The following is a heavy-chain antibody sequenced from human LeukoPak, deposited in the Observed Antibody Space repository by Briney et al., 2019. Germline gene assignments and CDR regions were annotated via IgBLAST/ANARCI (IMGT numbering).Heavy chain of an antibody. D-gene: IGHD3-22*01. CDR3: TRGSIAYYYMDV. J-gene: IGHJ6*03. V-gene: IGHV4-59*01. Sequence: SETLSLTCTVSGGSISSYYWSWLRQPPGKGLEWIGYIYYSGSTNYNPSLKSRVTISVDTSKNQFSLKLSSVTAADTAVYYCTRGSIAYYYMDVWGKGTTVTISS. CDR1: GGSISSYY. CDR2: IYYSGST.